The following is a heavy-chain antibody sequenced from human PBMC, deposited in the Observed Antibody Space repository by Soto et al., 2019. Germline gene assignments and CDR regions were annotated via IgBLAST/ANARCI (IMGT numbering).Heavy chain of an antibody. CDR1: GYSFTSYW. J-gene: IGHJ6*02. CDR2: IDPSDSYT. Sequence: EVQLVQSGAEVKKPGESLRISCKGSGYSFTSYWISWVRQMPGKGLEWMGRIDPSDSYTNYSPSFQGHVTISADKSISTAYLQWSSLKASDTAMCYCARLHVVVVRKEYYYYYGMDVWGQGTTVTVSS. CDR3: ARLHVVVVRKEYYYYYGMDV. D-gene: IGHD2-15*01. V-gene: IGHV5-10-1*03.